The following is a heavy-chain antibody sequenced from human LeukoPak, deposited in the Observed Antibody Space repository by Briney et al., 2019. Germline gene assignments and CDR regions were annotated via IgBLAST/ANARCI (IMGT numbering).Heavy chain of an antibody. Sequence: ASVKVSGKASGGTFSSYAISWVRQAPGQGLEWMGGIIPIFGTANYAQKFQGRVTITADESTSTAYMELSSLRSEDTAVYYCARGGTYDSSGYYYAWGQGTLVTVSS. CDR2: IIPIFGTA. CDR3: ARGGTYDSSGYYYA. V-gene: IGHV1-69*13. J-gene: IGHJ5*02. D-gene: IGHD3-22*01. CDR1: GGTFSSYA.